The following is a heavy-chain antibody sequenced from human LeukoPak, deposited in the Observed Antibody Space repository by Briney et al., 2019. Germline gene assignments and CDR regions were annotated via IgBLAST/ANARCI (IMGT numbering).Heavy chain of an antibody. D-gene: IGHD3-10*01. CDR3: AKESSMLRGPLVIYYFDF. CDR1: DLTFSTYA. J-gene: IGHJ4*02. V-gene: IGHV3-23*01. CDR2: ISGGGGTT. Sequence: GGSLRLSCAASDLTFSTYAMSWVRQAPGRGLEWVSTISGGGGTTYYADSVKGRFTISRDNSKNTLYLQMNSLRAEDTAIYYCAKESSMLRGPLVIYYFDFWGQGTLVTVSS.